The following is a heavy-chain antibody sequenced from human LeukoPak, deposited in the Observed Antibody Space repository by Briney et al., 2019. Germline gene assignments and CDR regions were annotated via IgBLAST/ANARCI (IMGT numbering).Heavy chain of an antibody. CDR3: ARDARHSSITRVRGVDQYYYMDV. D-gene: IGHD3-10*01. Sequence: GGSLRLSCAASDFSFITYAMSWVRQAPGKGLEWVSTISGGGDATYYADSVKGRFTISRDNSKNTLYLQMNSLRVDDTAVYFCARDARHSSITRVRGVDQYYYMDVWGKGTTVTVSS. V-gene: IGHV3-23*01. CDR1: DFSFITYA. CDR2: ISGGGDAT. J-gene: IGHJ6*03.